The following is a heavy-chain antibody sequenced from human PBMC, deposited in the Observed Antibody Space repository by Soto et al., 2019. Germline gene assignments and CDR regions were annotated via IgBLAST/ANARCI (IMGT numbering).Heavy chain of an antibody. D-gene: IGHD3-16*02. CDR2: INHSGST. CDR3: ARRKGGYTRRGNPLWSFDY. J-gene: IGHJ4*02. CDR1: GGSFSGYY. Sequence: PSETLSLTCAVYGGSFSGYYWSWIRQPPGKGLEWIGEINHSGSTNYNPSLKSRVTISVDTSKNQFSLKLSSVTAADTAVYYCARRKGGYTRRGNPLWSFDYWGQGTLVTVSS. V-gene: IGHV4-34*01.